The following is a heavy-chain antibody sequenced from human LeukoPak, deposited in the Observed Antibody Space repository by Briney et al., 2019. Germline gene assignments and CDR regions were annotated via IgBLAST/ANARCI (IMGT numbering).Heavy chain of an antibody. CDR1: GGSISSSSYY. D-gene: IGHD3-3*01. J-gene: IGHJ3*02. Sequence: SETLSLTCTVSGGSISSSSYYWGWIRQPPGKGLEWIGSIYYSGSTYYNPSLKSRVTISVDTSKNQFSLKLSSVTAADTAAYYCARHILRFLEWLFPPDAFDIWGQGTMVTVSS. CDR3: ARHILRFLEWLFPPDAFDI. CDR2: IYYSGST. V-gene: IGHV4-39*01.